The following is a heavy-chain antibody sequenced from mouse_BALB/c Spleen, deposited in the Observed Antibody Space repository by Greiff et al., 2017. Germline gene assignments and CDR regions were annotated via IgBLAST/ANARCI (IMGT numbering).Heavy chain of an antibody. D-gene: IGHD4-1*01. V-gene: IGHV1-63*02. CDR2: IYPGGGYT. CDR1: GYTFTNYW. CDR3: ARSGTFYAMDY. J-gene: IGHJ4*01. Sequence: QVQLQQSGAGLVRPGTSVKLSCKASGYTFTNYWLGWVKQRPGHGLEWIGDIYPGGGYTNYNEKFKGKATLTADTSSSTAYMQLSSLTSEDSAVYFCARSGTFYAMDYWGQGTSVTVSS.